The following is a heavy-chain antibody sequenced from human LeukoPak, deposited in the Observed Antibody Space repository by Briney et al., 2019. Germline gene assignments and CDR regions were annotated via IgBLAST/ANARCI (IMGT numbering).Heavy chain of an antibody. Sequence: PGGSLRLSCAASGFTFSSYWMGWVRQAPGTGLEWVANIKRDGSEKYYGDSVKGRFTVSRDNAKNSLYLQMNSLRAEDTAVYYCARDKEAAVDFWSGYYPLWGQGTLVTVSS. CDR3: ARDKEAAVDFWSGYYPL. J-gene: IGHJ4*02. V-gene: IGHV3-7*01. D-gene: IGHD3-3*01. CDR1: GFTFSSYW. CDR2: IKRDGSEK.